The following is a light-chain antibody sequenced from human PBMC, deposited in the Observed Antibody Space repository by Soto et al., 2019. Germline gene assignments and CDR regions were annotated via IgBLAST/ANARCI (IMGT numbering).Light chain of an antibody. CDR1: QSVSSSY. J-gene: IGKJ4*01. CDR2: GAS. CDR3: QQYGSSPPLT. V-gene: IGKV3-20*01. Sequence: EIVLTQSPGTLSLSPRERATLSCRASQSVSSSYLAWYQQKPGQAPRLLIYGASSRATGIPDRFSGSGSGTDFTLTISRLEPEDFAVYYCQQYGSSPPLTFGGGTKVDIK.